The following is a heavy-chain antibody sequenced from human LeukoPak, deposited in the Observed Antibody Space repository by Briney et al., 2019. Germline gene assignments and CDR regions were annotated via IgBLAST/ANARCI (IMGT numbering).Heavy chain of an antibody. CDR2: VNPNSGGT. CDR3: AREVVYCSITTCPLYGY. D-gene: IGHD2-2*01. Sequence: ASVRVSFKASGYTFTEYYVHWVRQAPGQGVEWMGWVNPNSGGTNSAHNFQVRVTITRATSVTTSYMELSSLTSDDTAVYYCAREVVYCSITTCPLYGYWGQGTLVTVSS. V-gene: IGHV1-2*07. CDR1: GYTFTEYY. J-gene: IGHJ4*02.